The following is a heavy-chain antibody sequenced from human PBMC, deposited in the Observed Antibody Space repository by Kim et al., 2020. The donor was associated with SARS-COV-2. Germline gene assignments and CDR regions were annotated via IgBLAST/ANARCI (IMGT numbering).Heavy chain of an antibody. CDR1: GFTFSDSP. V-gene: IGHV3-73*01. Sequence: GGSLRLSCAASGFTFSDSPMHWVRQASGKGLEWVGRIRSKVYYYATSYAASVKGRFTISREDSERTSYLQMNSLKTEDTAGDYGTRIPGTTFAFWDGFCVWGQG. CDR3: TRIPGTTFAFWDGFCV. CDR2: IRSKVYYYAT. D-gene: IGHD1-20*01. J-gene: IGHJ3*01.